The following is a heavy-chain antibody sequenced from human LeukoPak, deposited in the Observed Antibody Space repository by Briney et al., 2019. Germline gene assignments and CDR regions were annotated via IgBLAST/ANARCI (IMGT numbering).Heavy chain of an antibody. CDR2: ISYDGSNK. V-gene: IGHV3-30*04. D-gene: IGHD6-19*01. J-gene: IGHJ4*02. Sequence: GGSLRLSCAASGFTFCSYAMHWVRQAPGKGLEGVAVISYDGSNKYYADSVKGRFTISRDNSKNMLYLQMNSLRAEDTAVYYCARDSSGWPYFDYWGQGTLVTVSS. CDR1: GFTFCSYA. CDR3: ARDSSGWPYFDY.